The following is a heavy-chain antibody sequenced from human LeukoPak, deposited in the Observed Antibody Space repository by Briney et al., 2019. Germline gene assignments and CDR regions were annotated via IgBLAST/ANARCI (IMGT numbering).Heavy chain of an antibody. D-gene: IGHD3-22*01. CDR2: ISGSGGST. Sequence: GGSLRLSCAASGFTFSSYAMSWVRQAPGKGLEWVSAISGSGGSTYYADSVKGRFTISRDSSENTLYLQMNSLRAEDTAVYYCAKDPPYYYDSEDAFDIWGQGTMVTVSS. J-gene: IGHJ3*02. CDR3: AKDPPYYYDSEDAFDI. CDR1: GFTFSSYA. V-gene: IGHV3-23*01.